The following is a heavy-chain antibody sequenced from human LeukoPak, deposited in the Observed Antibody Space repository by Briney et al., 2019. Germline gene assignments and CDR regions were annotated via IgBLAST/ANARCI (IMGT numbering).Heavy chain of an antibody. D-gene: IGHD1-26*01. Sequence: GSLRLSCAASGFTFSSYGMHWVRQAPGKGLEWVAFIRYDGSNKYYADSVKGRFTISRDNSKNTLYLQMNSLRAEDTAVYYCAKVRGSGSYYFDYWGQGTLATVCS. CDR3: AKVRGSGSYYFDY. V-gene: IGHV3-30*02. CDR1: GFTFSSYG. J-gene: IGHJ4*02. CDR2: IRYDGSNK.